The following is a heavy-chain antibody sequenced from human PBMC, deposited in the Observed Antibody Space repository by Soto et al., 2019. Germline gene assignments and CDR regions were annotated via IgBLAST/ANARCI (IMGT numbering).Heavy chain of an antibody. CDR3: ARDPLNNIDIVVVPAAIESFDAFDI. Sequence: QVQLVQSGAEVKKPGSSGKVSCKASGGTFSSYAISWVRQAPGQGLEWMGGIIPIFGTANYAQKFQGRVTITADESTSTAYMELSSLRSEDTAVYYCARDPLNNIDIVVVPAAIESFDAFDIWGQGTMVTVSS. CDR2: IIPIFGTA. D-gene: IGHD2-2*02. J-gene: IGHJ3*02. V-gene: IGHV1-69*01. CDR1: GGTFSSYA.